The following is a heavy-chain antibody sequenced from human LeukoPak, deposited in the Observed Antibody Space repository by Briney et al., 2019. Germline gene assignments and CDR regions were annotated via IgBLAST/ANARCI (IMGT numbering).Heavy chain of an antibody. D-gene: IGHD3-10*01. CDR3: ARGRYYGSGGNYMDV. V-gene: IGHV1-69*05. Sequence: SVKVSCKASGGTFSSYAISWVRQAPGQGLEWMGGIIPIFGTANYAQKFQGRVTITTDESTSTAYMELSSLRSEDTAVYYCARGRYYGSGGNYMDVWGKGTTVTVSS. CDR2: IIPIFGTA. J-gene: IGHJ6*03. CDR1: GGTFSSYA.